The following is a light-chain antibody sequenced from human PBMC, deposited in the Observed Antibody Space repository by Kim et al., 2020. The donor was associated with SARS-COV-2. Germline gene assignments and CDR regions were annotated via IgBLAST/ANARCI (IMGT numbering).Light chain of an antibody. CDR1: VLAKKY. Sequence: SYELTQPSSVSVSPGQTARITCSGDVLAKKYARWFQQKPGQAPVMVIYKDSERPSGMPERFSGSSSGTTVTLTISGAQVEDEADYYCYSAADNNRMFGGGTKVTVL. CDR3: YSAADNNRM. V-gene: IGLV3-27*01. J-gene: IGLJ6*01. CDR2: KDS.